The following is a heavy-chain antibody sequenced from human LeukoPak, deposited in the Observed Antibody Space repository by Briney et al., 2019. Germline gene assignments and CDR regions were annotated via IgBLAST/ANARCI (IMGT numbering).Heavy chain of an antibody. CDR2: IIPIFGTA. J-gene: IGHJ3*02. V-gene: IGHV1-69*05. CDR3: ARRPYYYDSSGYPLGAFDI. Sequence: LVKVSCKASGGTFSSYAISWVRQAPGQGLEWMGGIIPIFGTANYAQKFQGRVTITTDESKSTAYMELSSLRSEDTAVYYCARRPYYYDSSGYPLGAFDIWGQGTMVTVSS. CDR1: GGTFSSYA. D-gene: IGHD3-22*01.